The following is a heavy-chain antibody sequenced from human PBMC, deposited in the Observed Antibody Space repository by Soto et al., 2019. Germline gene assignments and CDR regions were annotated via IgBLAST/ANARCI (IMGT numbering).Heavy chain of an antibody. Sequence: QVQLVESGGGVVQPGRSLRLSCAASGFTFSSYAMHWVRQAPGKGLEWVAGISYDGSNKYYADSVKGRFTISRDNSKNTLYLQMNSLRAEDPAVYYCARASAAGASFDYWGQGTLVTVSS. V-gene: IGHV3-30-3*01. CDR2: ISYDGSNK. D-gene: IGHD6-13*01. CDR3: ARASAAGASFDY. J-gene: IGHJ4*02. CDR1: GFTFSSYA.